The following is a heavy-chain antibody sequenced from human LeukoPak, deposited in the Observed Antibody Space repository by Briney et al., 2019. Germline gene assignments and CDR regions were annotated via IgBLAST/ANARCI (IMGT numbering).Heavy chain of an antibody. Sequence: ASVKVSCKASGGTFSSYAISWVRQAPGQGLEWMGGIIPIFGTANYAQKFQGRVTITADESTSTAYMELSSLRSEDTAVYYCAIVVVPAATYYYFDYWGQGTLVTVSS. D-gene: IGHD2-2*01. CDR1: GGTFSSYA. V-gene: IGHV1-69*13. J-gene: IGHJ4*02. CDR3: AIVVVPAATYYYFDY. CDR2: IIPIFGTA.